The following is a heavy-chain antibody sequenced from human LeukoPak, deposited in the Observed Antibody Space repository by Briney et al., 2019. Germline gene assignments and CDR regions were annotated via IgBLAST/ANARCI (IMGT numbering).Heavy chain of an antibody. J-gene: IGHJ4*02. Sequence: GGSLRLSCAASGFTFSSYGMHWVRQAPGKGLEWVSAISGSGGSTYYADSVKGRFTISRDNSKNTLYLQMNSLRAEDTAVYYCAKPTDYGDYDLVWDYWGQGTLVTVSS. D-gene: IGHD4-17*01. CDR3: AKPTDYGDYDLVWDY. CDR1: GFTFSSYG. V-gene: IGHV3-23*01. CDR2: ISGSGGST.